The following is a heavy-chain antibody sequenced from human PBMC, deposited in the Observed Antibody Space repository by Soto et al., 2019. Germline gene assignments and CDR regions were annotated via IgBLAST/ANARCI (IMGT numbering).Heavy chain of an antibody. CDR3: ARELRGSSGRDYYFDY. J-gene: IGHJ4*02. CDR2: IKQDGSEK. Sequence: GGSLRLSCAVSGFTFSSYWMSWVRQAPGKGLEWVANIKQDGSEKYYVDSVKGRFTISRDNAKNSLYLQMNSLRAEDTAVYYCARELRGSSGRDYYFDYWGQGTLVTVSS. D-gene: IGHD6-19*01. CDR1: GFTFSSYW. V-gene: IGHV3-7*05.